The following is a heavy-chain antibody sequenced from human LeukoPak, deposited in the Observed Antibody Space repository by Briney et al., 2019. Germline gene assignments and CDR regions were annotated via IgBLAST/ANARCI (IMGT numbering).Heavy chain of an antibody. Sequence: PSETLSLTCTVSGYSLSSGYYWGWIRQPPGKGLEWIGSIYHSGSTYYNPSLKSRVTISVVTSKNQFSLKLSSVTAADTAVYYCARVHYSSEVFDYWGQGTLVTVSS. V-gene: IGHV4-38-2*02. CDR2: IYHSGST. J-gene: IGHJ4*02. CDR1: GYSLSSGYY. D-gene: IGHD4-11*01. CDR3: ARVHYSSEVFDY.